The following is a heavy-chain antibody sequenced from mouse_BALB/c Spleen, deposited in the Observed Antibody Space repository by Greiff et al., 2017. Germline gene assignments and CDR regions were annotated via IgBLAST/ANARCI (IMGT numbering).Heavy chain of an antibody. Sequence: QVQLQQPGAELVKPGASVKLSCTASGYTFTSYWMHWVKQRPGQGLEWIGEINPSNGRTNYNEKFKSKATLTVDKSSSTAYMQRSSLTSEDSAVYYCANYGNPWYFDVWGAGTTVTVSS. CDR3: ANYGNPWYFDV. CDR2: INPSNGRT. V-gene: IGHV1S81*02. J-gene: IGHJ1*01. D-gene: IGHD2-1*01. CDR1: GYTFTSYW.